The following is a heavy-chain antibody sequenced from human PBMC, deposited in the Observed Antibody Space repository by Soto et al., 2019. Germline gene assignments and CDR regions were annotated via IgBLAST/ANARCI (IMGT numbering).Heavy chain of an antibody. CDR2: INHSGST. Sequence: SETLSLTCAVYGGSFSGYYWSWIRQPPGKGLEWIGEINHSGSTNYNPSLKSRVTISVDTSKNQFSLKLSSVTAADTAVYYCARVYGIYDLLTGHDNYSFDYSGQALPVPVTS. J-gene: IGHJ4*02. CDR1: GGSFSGYY. CDR3: ARVYGIYDLLTGHDNYSFDY. D-gene: IGHD3-9*01. V-gene: IGHV4-34*01.